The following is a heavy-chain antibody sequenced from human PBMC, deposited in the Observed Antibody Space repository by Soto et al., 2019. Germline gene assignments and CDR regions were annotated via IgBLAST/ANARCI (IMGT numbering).Heavy chain of an antibody. CDR2: ISAAGDP. V-gene: IGHV3-13*05. CDR3: ARTDRDFYGLEV. J-gene: IGHJ6*02. CDR1: GFTFRNYD. Sequence: EVQLVESGGGLVQPGGSLRLSCEASGFTFRNYDMHWVRQGTGNGLEWVSGISAAGDPDYADSVEGRFTISRENAQNSFFLQMNSLRVGDTAVYYCARTDRDFYGLEVWGQGTKVIVSS.